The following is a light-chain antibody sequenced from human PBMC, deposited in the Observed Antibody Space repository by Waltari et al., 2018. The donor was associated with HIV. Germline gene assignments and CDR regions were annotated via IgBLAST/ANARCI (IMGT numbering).Light chain of an antibody. V-gene: IGKV2-28*01. CDR2: LGS. Sequence: DIVMTQSPLSLPVTPGEPASISCRSSQSLLHSNGYNYLDWYLQKPGQSPQLLSYLGSNRASVVPDRFSGSGSGTDFTLKISRVEAEDVGVYYCMQALQTPRTFGQGTKLEIK. CDR1: QSLLHSNGYNY. CDR3: MQALQTPRT. J-gene: IGKJ2*01.